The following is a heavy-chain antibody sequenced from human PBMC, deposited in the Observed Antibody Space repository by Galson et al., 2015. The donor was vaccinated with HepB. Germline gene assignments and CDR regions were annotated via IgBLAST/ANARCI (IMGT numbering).Heavy chain of an antibody. J-gene: IGHJ4*02. V-gene: IGHV3-21*01. D-gene: IGHD6-13*01. CDR1: GFTFSSYS. CDR2: ISSSSSYI. Sequence: SLRLSCAASGFTFSSYSMNWVRQAPGKGLEWVSSISSSSSYIHYADSVKGRFTISRDNAKNSLYLQMNSLRAEDTAVYYCARDPRRSSSWTENDYWGQGTLVTVSS. CDR3: ARDPRRSSSWTENDY.